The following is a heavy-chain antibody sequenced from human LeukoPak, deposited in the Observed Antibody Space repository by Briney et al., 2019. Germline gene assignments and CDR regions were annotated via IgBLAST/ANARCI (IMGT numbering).Heavy chain of an antibody. Sequence: SETLSLTCAVYGGSFSGYYWSWIRQPPGKGLEWIGEINHSGSTNYNPSLKSRVTISVDTSKNQFSLKLSSVTAADTAVYYCARDEGLDGYNFDYWGQGTLVTVSS. CDR1: GGSFSGYY. CDR3: ARDEGLDGYNFDY. CDR2: INHSGST. V-gene: IGHV4-34*01. J-gene: IGHJ4*02. D-gene: IGHD5-24*01.